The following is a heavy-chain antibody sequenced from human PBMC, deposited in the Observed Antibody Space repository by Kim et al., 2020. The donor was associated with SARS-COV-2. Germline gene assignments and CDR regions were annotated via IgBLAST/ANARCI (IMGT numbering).Heavy chain of an antibody. J-gene: IGHJ3*01. V-gene: IGHV4-59*13. Sequence: SETLSLTCTVSGGSISSYYWSWIRQPPGKGLEWIGYIYYSGSTNYNPSLKSRVTISVDTSKNQFSLLLSSVLAAETAVYYCARSRGSGIFTISGCIDAF. CDR3: ARSRGSGIFTISGCIDAF. CDR2: IYYSGST. CDR1: GGSISSYY. D-gene: IGHD3-3*01.